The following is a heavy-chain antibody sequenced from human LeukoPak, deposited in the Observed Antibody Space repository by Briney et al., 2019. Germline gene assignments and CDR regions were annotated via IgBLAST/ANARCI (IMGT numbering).Heavy chain of an antibody. V-gene: IGHV4-4*07. CDR1: GGSISSYY. D-gene: IGHD3-22*01. CDR3: ARGTRGYYQEDFFDY. Sequence: PSETLSLTCTVSGGSISSYYWSWIRQPAGKGLEWIGRINTSGSSNYNPSLRSRVTMSVDTSKNQFSLNLSSVTAADTAVYYCARGTRGYYQEDFFDYWGQGTLVTVSS. J-gene: IGHJ4*02. CDR2: INTSGSS.